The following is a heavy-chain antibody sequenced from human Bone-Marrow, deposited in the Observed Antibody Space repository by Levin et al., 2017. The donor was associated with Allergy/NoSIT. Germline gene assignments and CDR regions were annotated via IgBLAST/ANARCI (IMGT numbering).Heavy chain of an antibody. Sequence: SETLSLTCTVSGGSISTSYWSWVRQFPGKGLEWIGYIYQTGNANYNPSLKSRVTISGDTSKNQFSLKLTSVTAADTALYYCARDRRWYFDLWGRGILVTVSS. CDR2: IYQTGNA. CDR1: GGSISTSY. CDR3: ARDRRWYFDL. V-gene: IGHV4-59*01. J-gene: IGHJ2*01.